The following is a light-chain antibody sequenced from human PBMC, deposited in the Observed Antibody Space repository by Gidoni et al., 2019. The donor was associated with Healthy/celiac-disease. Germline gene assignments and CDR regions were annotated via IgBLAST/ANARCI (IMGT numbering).Light chain of an antibody. V-gene: IGLV3-1*01. J-gene: IGLJ2*01. CDR2: QDS. CDR1: KLGDKY. CDR3: QAWDSSTASVV. Sequence: SYELTQPPSVSVSPGQTASITCSGDKLGDKYACWYQQKPGQSPVLVIYQDSKRPSGLPERFSCSNSGNTATLTISWTQAMDEADYYCQAWDSSTASVVFGGGTKLTVL.